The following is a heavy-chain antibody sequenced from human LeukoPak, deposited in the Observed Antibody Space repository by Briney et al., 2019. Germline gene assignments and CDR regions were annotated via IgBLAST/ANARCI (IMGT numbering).Heavy chain of an antibody. V-gene: IGHV3-7*01. CDR3: ARDSSGYQ. CDR1: GFTFSDYY. Sequence: GGSLRLSCAASGFTFSDYYMSWIRQAPGKGLEWVANIKEDGSEKYYGDSVKGRFTISRDNAKNSLYLQMNSLRAEDTAVYYCARDSSGYQWGQGTLVTVSS. D-gene: IGHD3-22*01. J-gene: IGHJ4*02. CDR2: IKEDGSEK.